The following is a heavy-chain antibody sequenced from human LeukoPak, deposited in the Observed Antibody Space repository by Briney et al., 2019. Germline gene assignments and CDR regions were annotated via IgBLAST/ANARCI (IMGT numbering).Heavy chain of an antibody. Sequence: GGSLRLSCAASGFTFSSYGMHWVRQAPGKGLEWVAVIWYDGSNKYYADSVKGRFTISRDNSKSTLYLQMNSLRAEDTAVYYCAKEGLPYYVSEWYFDYWGQGTLVTVSS. CDR2: IWYDGSNK. V-gene: IGHV3-33*06. D-gene: IGHD3-22*01. CDR1: GFTFSSYG. CDR3: AKEGLPYYVSEWYFDY. J-gene: IGHJ4*02.